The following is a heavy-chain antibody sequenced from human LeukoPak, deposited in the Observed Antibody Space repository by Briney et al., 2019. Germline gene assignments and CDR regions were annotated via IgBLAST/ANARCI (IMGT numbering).Heavy chain of an antibody. V-gene: IGHV4-59*11. Sequence: SETLSLTCTVSNDSISPLYWGWIRQPPGKGLEFIGYNFYSGTTNFNPSLKSRVTLSVDTSKNQFSLRLNSVTAADTAVYYCARGGSAAKYYFDSWGQGTLVTVSS. CDR3: ARGGSAAKYYFDS. CDR2: NFYSGTT. J-gene: IGHJ4*02. D-gene: IGHD6-13*01. CDR1: NDSISPLY.